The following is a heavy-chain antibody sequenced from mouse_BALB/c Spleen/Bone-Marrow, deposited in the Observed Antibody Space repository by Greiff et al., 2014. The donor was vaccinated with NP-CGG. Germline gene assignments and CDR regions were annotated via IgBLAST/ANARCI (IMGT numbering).Heavy chain of an antibody. D-gene: IGHD4-1*01. V-gene: IGHV2-6-5*01. CDR3: AKLTWDEGDY. CDR1: GFSLTDYG. J-gene: IGHJ2*01. Sequence: QVQLKESGPGLVAPSQSLSITCTVSGFSLTDYGVSWIRQPPGKGLEWLGVIWGAGITYYNSALKSRLSISKDNSKSQVFLKMISLQTDDTSMYYCAKLTWDEGDYWGQGTTLTVSS. CDR2: IWGAGIT.